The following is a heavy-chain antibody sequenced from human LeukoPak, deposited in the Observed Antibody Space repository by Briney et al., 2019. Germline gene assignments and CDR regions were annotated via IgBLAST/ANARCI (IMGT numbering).Heavy chain of an antibody. Sequence: TSETLSLTCAVSGVSISSSNWWSWVRQPPGKGLAWIGEIYHSGSTNYNPSLKSRVTISVDKSKNQFSLKLSSVTAADTAVYYCARGGYSYGPRRGYFDYWGQGTLVTVSS. CDR1: GVSISSSNW. J-gene: IGHJ4*02. CDR3: ARGGYSYGPRRGYFDY. CDR2: IYHSGST. V-gene: IGHV4-4*02. D-gene: IGHD5-18*01.